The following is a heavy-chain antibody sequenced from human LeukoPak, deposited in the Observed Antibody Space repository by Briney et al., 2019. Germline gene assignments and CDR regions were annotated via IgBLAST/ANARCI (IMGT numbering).Heavy chain of an antibody. CDR3: ARSLAYGDYFDY. J-gene: IGHJ4*02. V-gene: IGHV4-30-2*01. CDR2: IYHSGST. CDR1: GGSISSGGYS. D-gene: IGHD4-17*01. Sequence: PSETLSLTCAVSGGSISSGGYSWSWIRQPPGKGLEWIGYIYHSGSTYYNPSLKSRVTISVDRSKNQFSLKLSSVTAADTAVYYCARSLAYGDYFDYWGQGTLITVSS.